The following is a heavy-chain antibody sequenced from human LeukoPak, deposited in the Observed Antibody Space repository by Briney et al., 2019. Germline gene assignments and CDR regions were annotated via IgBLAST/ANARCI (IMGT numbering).Heavy chain of an antibody. J-gene: IGHJ4*02. CDR1: GFTFSSYA. CDR2: ISYDGSNK. CDR3: ANDEAGLELHIFDY. D-gene: IGHD1-7*01. V-gene: IGHV3-30-3*02. Sequence: PGGSLRLSCAASGFTFSSYAMHWVRQAPGKGLEWVAVISYDGSNKYYADSVKGRFTISRDNSKNTLYLQMNSLRAEDTAVYYCANDEAGLELHIFDYWGQGTLVTVSS.